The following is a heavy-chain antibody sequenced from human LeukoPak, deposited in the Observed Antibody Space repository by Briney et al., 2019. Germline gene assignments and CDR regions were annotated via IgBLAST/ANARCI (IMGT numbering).Heavy chain of an antibody. J-gene: IGHJ4*02. D-gene: IGHD3-22*01. CDR2: ISSSSSYI. Sequence: GGSLRLSCAASGFTFSSYSMNWVRQAPGKGLEWVSSISSSSSYIYYADSVKGRFTISRDNAKNSLYLQMNSLRAEDTAVYYCARGSPHSSGYYSATGWGQGTLVTVSS. CDR1: GFTFSSYS. CDR3: ARGSPHSSGYYSATG. V-gene: IGHV3-21*01.